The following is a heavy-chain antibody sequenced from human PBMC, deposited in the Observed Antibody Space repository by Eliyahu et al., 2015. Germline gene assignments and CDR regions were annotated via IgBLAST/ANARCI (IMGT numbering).Heavy chain of an antibody. D-gene: IGHD6-13*01. J-gene: IGHJ4*02. CDR2: IHHSGNT. CDR3: ARRDSSSWYFRY. Sequence: QVQLQESGPGLVKPSETLSLTCAVSGXSISSDYYWGWIRQPPGKGLEWIASIHHSGNTYYNPSLKSRVTVSVDTSKNQISLKLTSLTAADTAVYYCARRDSSSWYFRYWGQGTLVTVSS. CDR1: GXSISSDYY. V-gene: IGHV4-38-2*01.